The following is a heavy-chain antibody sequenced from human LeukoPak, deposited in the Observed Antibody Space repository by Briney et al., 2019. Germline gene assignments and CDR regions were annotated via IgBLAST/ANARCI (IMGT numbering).Heavy chain of an antibody. J-gene: IGHJ4*02. V-gene: IGHV4-34*01. D-gene: IGHD3-10*01. CDR2: INHSGST. CDR1: GGSFSGYY. Sequence: SETLSLTCAVYGGSFSGYYWSWIRQPPGKGLEWIGEINHSGSTNYNPSLKSRVTISVDTSKNQFSLKLSSVTAADTAVYYCARVGAEYYGSGSYSLYFDYWGQGTLVTVSS. CDR3: ARVGAEYYGSGSYSLYFDY.